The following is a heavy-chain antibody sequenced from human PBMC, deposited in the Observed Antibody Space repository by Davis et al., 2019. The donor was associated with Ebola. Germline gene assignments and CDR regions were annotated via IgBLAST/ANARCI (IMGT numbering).Heavy chain of an antibody. CDR3: AKVETSSSWFYYYYYGMDV. Sequence: GESLKISCVASGFTFSSYAMSWVRQAPGKGLEWVSAISGSGGSTYYADSVKGRFTISRDNSKNTLYLQMNSLRAEDTAVYYCAKVETSSSWFYYYYYGMDVWGQGTTVTVSS. V-gene: IGHV3-23*01. D-gene: IGHD6-13*01. J-gene: IGHJ6*02. CDR1: GFTFSSYA. CDR2: ISGSGGST.